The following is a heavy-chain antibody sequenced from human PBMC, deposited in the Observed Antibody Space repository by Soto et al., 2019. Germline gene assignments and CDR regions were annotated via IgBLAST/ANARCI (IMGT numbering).Heavy chain of an antibody. J-gene: IGHJ4*02. CDR1: GYTFSTYD. V-gene: IGHV1-8*01. Sequence: QVQLVQSGAEVKKPGASVRVSCKASGYTFSTYDINWVRQATGQGLEWMGWMNPTSGYTGSAQKFKGRVPMTRDTPKSTAYLDPSRLPSEDTAVYYCAGVNGDPDYGGQGSLVAVSS. CDR3: AGVNGDPDY. D-gene: IGHD4-17*01. CDR2: MNPTSGYT.